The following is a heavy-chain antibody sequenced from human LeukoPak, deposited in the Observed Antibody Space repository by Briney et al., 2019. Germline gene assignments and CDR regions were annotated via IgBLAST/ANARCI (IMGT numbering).Heavy chain of an antibody. CDR2: ISAYNGNT. J-gene: IGHJ4*02. V-gene: IGHV1-18*01. Sequence: ASVKVSCKASGYTFTSYGISWVRQAPGQGLEWMGWISAYNGNTNYAQKLQGRVTTTTDTSTSTAYMELRSLRSDDTAVYYCARDLGYCTNGVCHTRFDYWGQGTLVAVSS. D-gene: IGHD2-8*01. CDR1: GYTFTSYG. CDR3: ARDLGYCTNGVCHTRFDY.